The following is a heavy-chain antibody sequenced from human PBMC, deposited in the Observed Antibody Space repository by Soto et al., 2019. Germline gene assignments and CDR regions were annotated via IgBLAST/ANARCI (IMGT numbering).Heavy chain of an antibody. D-gene: IGHD6-19*01. V-gene: IGHV3-74*01. J-gene: IGHJ6*03. Sequence: VQVVESGGGLVQPGGSLRLSCAASGFTFSNYWMHWVRHAPGKGLVWGSRINGDGSSTNYADSVKGRFTISRDNAKHTLYLQMDSLRAEDTAVDSCASGWHDHHYFYMDVWGKGTTVTVSS. CDR1: GFTFSNYW. CDR3: ASGWHDHHYFYMDV. CDR2: INGDGSST.